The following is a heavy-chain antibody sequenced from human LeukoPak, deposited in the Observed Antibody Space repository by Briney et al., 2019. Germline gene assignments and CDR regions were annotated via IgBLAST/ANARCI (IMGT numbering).Heavy chain of an antibody. CDR2: ASPDGSVT. CDR1: GFTIHNDW. CDR3: ASSGLYGDSIFDY. Sequence: GGSLRLSCVASGFTIHNDWMHWVRQAPGKGLVWVSQASPDGSVTSYADSVKGRFTISRDNAKNSLHLQMNSLRAEDTAVYYCASSGLYGDSIFDYWGQGTLVTVSS. D-gene: IGHD4-17*01. V-gene: IGHV3-74*01. J-gene: IGHJ4*02.